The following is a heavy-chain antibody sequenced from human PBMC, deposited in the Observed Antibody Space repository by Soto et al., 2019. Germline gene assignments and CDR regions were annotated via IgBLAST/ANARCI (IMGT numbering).Heavy chain of an antibody. CDR2: MNAYSGNT. Sequence: ASVKGSCKASGYTFTSHGISWVRQAPGQGLEWMGWMNAYSGNTDYAQKFQGRVTMTRNTSMSTAYMELRSLRSDDTAVYYCARRTKGSSSWYSAGDYWGQGTLVTVSS. CDR1: GYTFTSHG. D-gene: IGHD6-13*01. CDR3: ARRTKGSSSWYSAGDY. J-gene: IGHJ4*02. V-gene: IGHV1-18*01.